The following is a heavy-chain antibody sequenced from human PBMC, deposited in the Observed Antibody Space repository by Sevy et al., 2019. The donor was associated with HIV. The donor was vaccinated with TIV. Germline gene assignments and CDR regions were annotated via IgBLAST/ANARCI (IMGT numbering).Heavy chain of an antibody. CDR3: AKDWDYDDSGLHAFDI. CDR2: VSWNSGSI. V-gene: IGHV3-9*01. Sequence: GGSLRLSCAASGFTFDDYAMYWVRQAPGKGLEGCSGVSWNSGSIGYAESVKGRFTISGDNAKNSLYLQMNSLRAEDTALYYCAKDWDYDDSGLHAFDIWGQGTLVTVSS. CDR1: GFTFDDYA. J-gene: IGHJ3*02. D-gene: IGHD3-22*01.